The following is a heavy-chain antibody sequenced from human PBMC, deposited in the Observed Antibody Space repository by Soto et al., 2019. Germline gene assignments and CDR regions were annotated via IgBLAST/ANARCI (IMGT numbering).Heavy chain of an antibody. D-gene: IGHD1-26*01. CDR3: ARTARAAVGAFFDY. V-gene: IGHV1-8*01. J-gene: IGHJ4*02. CDR1: GYTFTSYD. Sequence: ASVKVSCKASGYTFTSYDINWARQATGQGLEWMGWMNPNSGNTGYAQKFQGRVTMTRNTSISTAYMELSSLRSEDTAMYYCARTARAAVGAFFDYWGQGTLVTVSS. CDR2: MNPNSGNT.